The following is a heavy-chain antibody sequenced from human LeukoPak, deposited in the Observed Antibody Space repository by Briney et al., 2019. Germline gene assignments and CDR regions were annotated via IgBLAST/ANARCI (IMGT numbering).Heavy chain of an antibody. CDR1: GFTFSSYA. D-gene: IGHD5-18*01. J-gene: IGHJ6*02. CDR3: ARGRGYSYAERYYYGMDV. Sequence: GSLRLSCAASGFTFSSYAMSWIRQPPGKGLEWIGEINHSGSTNYNPSLKSRVTISVDTSKNQFSLKLSSVTAADTAVYYCARGRGYSYAERYYYGMDVWGQGTTVTVSS. V-gene: IGHV4-34*01. CDR2: INHSGST.